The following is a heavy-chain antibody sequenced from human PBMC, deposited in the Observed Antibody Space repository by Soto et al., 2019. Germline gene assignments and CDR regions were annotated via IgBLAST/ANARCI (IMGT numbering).Heavy chain of an antibody. J-gene: IGHJ4*02. Sequence: PGGSLRLSCAASGCTFSDHYRDWVRQAPGKGLEWVGRSRNKADSYTTEYAASVKDRFTISRDDSKNSLYLQMNILKTEDTAVYYCTRAPRSSGPYDFWGQGTLVTVSS. D-gene: IGHD6-25*01. CDR1: GCTFSDHY. CDR2: SRNKADSYTT. CDR3: TRAPRSSGPYDF. V-gene: IGHV3-72*01.